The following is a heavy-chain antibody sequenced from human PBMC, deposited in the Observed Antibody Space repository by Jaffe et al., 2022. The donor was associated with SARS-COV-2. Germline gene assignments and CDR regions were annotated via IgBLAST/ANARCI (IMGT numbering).Heavy chain of an antibody. CDR2: ISSSGSTI. CDR3: ARYTVTTEGYGMDV. CDR1: GFTFSSYE. J-gene: IGHJ6*02. D-gene: IGHD4-17*01. Sequence: EVQLVESGGGLVQPGGSLRLSCAASGFTFSSYEMNWVRQAPGKGLEWVSYISSSGSTIYYADSVKGRFTISRDNAKNSLYLQMNSLRAEDTAVYYCARYTVTTEGYGMDVWGQGTTVTVSS. V-gene: IGHV3-48*03.